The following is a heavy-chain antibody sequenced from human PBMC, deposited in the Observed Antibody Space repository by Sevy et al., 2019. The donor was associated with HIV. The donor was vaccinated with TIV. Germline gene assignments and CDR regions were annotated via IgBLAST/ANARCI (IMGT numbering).Heavy chain of an antibody. V-gene: IGHV3-49*03. J-gene: IGHJ6*02. CDR2: IRSKAYGETR. CDR1: GFNVGDYV. D-gene: IGHD3-10*01. CDR3: TRAMYYHDSGSYYGMDV. Sequence: GGSLRLSCRASGFNVGDYVMNWFRQAPGKGPDWVGFIRSKAYGETREYAASVKGRVTISREDSKGIAYLQMHRLKTEDTGRYYCTRAMYYHDSGSYYGMDVWGQGTTVTVSS.